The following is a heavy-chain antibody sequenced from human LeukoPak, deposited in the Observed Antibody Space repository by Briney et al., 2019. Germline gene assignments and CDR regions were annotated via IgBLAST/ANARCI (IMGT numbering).Heavy chain of an antibody. Sequence: ASVKVSCKASGYTFTSYDINWVRQATGQGLEWMGWMNPNSGNTGYAQKFQGRATMTRNTSISTAYMELSSLRSEDTAVYYCARDHSSSWYGWFDPWGQGTLVTVSS. D-gene: IGHD6-13*01. CDR1: GYTFTSYD. J-gene: IGHJ5*02. V-gene: IGHV1-8*01. CDR2: MNPNSGNT. CDR3: ARDHSSSWYGWFDP.